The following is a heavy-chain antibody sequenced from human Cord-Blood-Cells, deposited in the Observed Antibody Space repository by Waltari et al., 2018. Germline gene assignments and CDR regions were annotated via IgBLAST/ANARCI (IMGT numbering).Heavy chain of an antibody. CDR1: GGSFSGYY. V-gene: IGHV4-34*01. D-gene: IGHD6-13*01. CDR3: ARGVIAAAATDAFDI. J-gene: IGHJ3*02. Sequence: QVQLQQWGAGPLKPSETLSLTCAVYGGSFSGYYWSWIRLPPRKGLEWIGEINHSGSTNYNPSLKSRVTISVDTSKNQFSLKLSSVTAADTAVYYCARGVIAAAATDAFDIWGQGTMVTVSS. CDR2: INHSGST.